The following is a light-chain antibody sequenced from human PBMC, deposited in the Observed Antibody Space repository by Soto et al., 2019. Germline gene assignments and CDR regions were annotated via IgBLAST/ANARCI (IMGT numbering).Light chain of an antibody. CDR3: QPYNNWPLT. Sequence: EILMTQSPVTLSVSPGERATLSCRASQSVSSNLAWYQQKLGQAPRLLIYGASIRATGVPTRLSGSGSGAEFTITINSMQPEDFAVYYCQPYNNWPLTFGGGTKVDIK. J-gene: IGKJ4*01. CDR2: GAS. V-gene: IGKV3-15*01. CDR1: QSVSSN.